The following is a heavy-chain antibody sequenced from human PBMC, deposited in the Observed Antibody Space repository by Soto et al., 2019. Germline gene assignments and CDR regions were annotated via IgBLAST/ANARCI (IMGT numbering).Heavy chain of an antibody. D-gene: IGHD2-21*02. CDR1: GFTFSSYG. CDR3: AKAQLAYCGGDCYNYSYYGMDV. CDR2: ISYEGSNK. V-gene: IGHV3-30*18. J-gene: IGHJ6*02. Sequence: QVQLVESGGGVVQPGRSLRLSCAASGFTFSSYGMHWVRQAPGKRLEWVADISYEGSNKYYADSVKGRFTISRDNSKNTLYLQMNRLRAEDTAVYYCAKAQLAYCGGDCYNYSYYGMDVWGQGTTVTVSS.